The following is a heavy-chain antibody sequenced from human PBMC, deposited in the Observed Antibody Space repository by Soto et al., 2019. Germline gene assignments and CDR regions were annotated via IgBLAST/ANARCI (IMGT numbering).Heavy chain of an antibody. CDR3: AKISPDSSGWYRAPDEFDY. CDR1: GFPFSSYA. J-gene: IGHJ4*02. Sequence: GGSLRLSCASSGFPFSSYAMSWVRQAPGKGLEWVSAISGSGGSTYYADSVKGRFTISRDNSKNTLYLQMNSLRAEDTAVYYCAKISPDSSGWYRAPDEFDYWGQGTLVTVSS. CDR2: ISGSGGST. V-gene: IGHV3-23*01. D-gene: IGHD6-19*01.